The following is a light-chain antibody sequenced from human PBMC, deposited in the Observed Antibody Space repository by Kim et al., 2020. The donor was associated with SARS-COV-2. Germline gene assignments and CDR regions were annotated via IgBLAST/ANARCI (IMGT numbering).Light chain of an antibody. CDR2: QDT. V-gene: IGLV3-1*01. CDR1: KLEDKY. Sequence: SVSPGQTASITCSGDKLEDKYVCWYQQKPGQSPVLVIYQDTKWPSGIPERFSGSNSGNTATLTISGTQAMDEADYYCQAWDSSTVIFGGGTQLTVL. J-gene: IGLJ2*01. CDR3: QAWDSSTVI.